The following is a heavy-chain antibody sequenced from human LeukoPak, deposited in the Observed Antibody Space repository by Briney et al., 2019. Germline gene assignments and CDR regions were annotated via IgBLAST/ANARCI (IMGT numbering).Heavy chain of an antibody. Sequence: SETLSLTCIVSGDSISTNIYYWGWIRQPPGKGLEWVGTSFNGGNTYYTPSLKSRVTIPIDASKNQFSLTLSSVTAEDTAVYYCATTSGYRNYYYYYVDVWGPGTTVTVSS. CDR1: GDSISTNIYY. CDR3: ATTSGYRNYYYYYVDV. D-gene: IGHD3-3*01. V-gene: IGHV4-39*01. J-gene: IGHJ6*03. CDR2: SFNGGNT.